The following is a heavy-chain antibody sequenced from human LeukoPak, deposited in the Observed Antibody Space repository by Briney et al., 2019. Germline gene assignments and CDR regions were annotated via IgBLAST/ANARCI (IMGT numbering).Heavy chain of an antibody. CDR2: ISPDGSDI. V-gene: IGHV3-7*04. D-gene: IGHD2-2*01. CDR1: GLNITKYW. J-gene: IGHJ4*02. Sequence: PGGSLRLSCAVSGLNITKYWMSWVRQAPGKRLEWVANISPDGSDIQCLDSVRDRLTVSRDNARNSLYLEMNRLRVEDTAIYYCVRGSSSNWGQGTLVTVSS. CDR3: VRGSSSN.